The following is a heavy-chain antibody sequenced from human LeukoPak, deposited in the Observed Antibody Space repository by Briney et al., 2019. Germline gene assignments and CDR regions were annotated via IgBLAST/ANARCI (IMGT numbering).Heavy chain of an antibody. CDR2: INGGGGTT. V-gene: IGHV3-23*01. J-gene: IGHJ6*02. Sequence: GGSLRLSCAASGFAFSSYAMNWVRQAPGKGLEWVSAINGGGGTTYYAVSVKGRLTISRDNSKGTLYLQMNSLRAEDTAVYYRAKAMYSSGWYKGGYGMDVWGQGTTVTVSS. D-gene: IGHD6-19*01. CDR3: AKAMYSSGWYKGGYGMDV. CDR1: GFAFSSYA.